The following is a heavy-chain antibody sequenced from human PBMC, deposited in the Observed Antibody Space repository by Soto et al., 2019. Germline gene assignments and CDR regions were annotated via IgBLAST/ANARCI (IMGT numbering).Heavy chain of an antibody. J-gene: IGHJ5*02. CDR1: GFTFSSYA. CDR3: AKDPRGYSENYGGPNWFQP. CDR2: VSGSGDST. Sequence: EVQLLESGGGLVQPGGSLRLSCAASGFTFSSYAMSWVRQAPGKGLEWVSGVSGSGDSTYYADSVKGRFTISRDNSKNTLYLQMNSLRAEDTAVYYCAKDPRGYSENYGGPNWFQPWGQGTLVAVSS. D-gene: IGHD1-26*01. V-gene: IGHV3-23*01.